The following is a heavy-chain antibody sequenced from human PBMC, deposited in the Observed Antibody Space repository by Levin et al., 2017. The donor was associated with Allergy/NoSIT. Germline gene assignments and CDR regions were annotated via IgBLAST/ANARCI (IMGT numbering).Heavy chain of an antibody. CDR2: VYSGGAT. CDR1: GFTVSTNY. D-gene: IGHD4-17*01. J-gene: IGHJ4*02. CDR3: ARGVSDDYGDYLRY. V-gene: IGHV3-53*01. Sequence: PGGSLRLSCAASGFTVSTNYMNWVRQAPGKGLEWVSVVYSGGATYYADSVKGRFTISRDNSKNTLYLQMNSLRAEDTAVYYCARGVSDDYGDYLRYWGQGSVVTVSS.